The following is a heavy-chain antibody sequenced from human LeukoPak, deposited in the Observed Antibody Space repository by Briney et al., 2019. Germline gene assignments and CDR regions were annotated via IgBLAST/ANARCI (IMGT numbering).Heavy chain of an antibody. V-gene: IGHV4-39*07. D-gene: IGHD2-15*01. Sequence: PSETLSLTCTVSGGSISSSSYYWGWIRQPPGKGLEWIGSIYYSGSTYYNPSLKSRVTISVDTSKNQFSLKLSSVTAADTAVYYCARDSPGVSWYEYWRQRTLVTVSS. J-gene: IGHJ4*02. CDR1: GGSISSSSYY. CDR3: ARDSPGVSWYEY. CDR2: IYYSGST.